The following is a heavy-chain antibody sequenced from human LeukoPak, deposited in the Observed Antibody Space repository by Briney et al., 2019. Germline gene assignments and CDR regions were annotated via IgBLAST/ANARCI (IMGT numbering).Heavy chain of an antibody. CDR3: ARVLGGYCTNGVCYSYYYYMDV. J-gene: IGHJ6*03. CDR2: IRAYNVKP. V-gene: IGHV1-18*01. CDR1: GYTFTSYG. Sequence: ASVKVSCKASGYTFTSYGISWVRQAPGQGLEWMEWIRAYNVKPNYAQKLQGRVTMTTDTSTSTAYMELRSLRSDDTAVYYCARVLGGYCTNGVCYSYYYYMDVWGKGTTVTVSS. D-gene: IGHD2-8*01.